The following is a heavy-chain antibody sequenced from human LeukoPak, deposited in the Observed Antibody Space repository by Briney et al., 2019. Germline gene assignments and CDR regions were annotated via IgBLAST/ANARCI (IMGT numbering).Heavy chain of an antibody. J-gene: IGHJ3*02. CDR3: ARGPYSYDGSGAFDI. Sequence: PSETLSLTCTVSGDSISSGDYYWSWIRQPAGKGLEWIGRISSGGSTNYNPSLKSRVTISVDTSKNQFSLKLSSVTAADTAVYFCARGPYSYDGSGAFDIWGQGTMVTVSS. D-gene: IGHD3-22*01. V-gene: IGHV4-61*02. CDR1: GDSISSGDYY. CDR2: ISSGGST.